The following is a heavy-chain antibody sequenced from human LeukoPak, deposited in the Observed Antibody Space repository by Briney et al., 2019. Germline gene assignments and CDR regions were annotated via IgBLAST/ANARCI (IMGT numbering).Heavy chain of an antibody. Sequence: GGSLRLSCAASGFTFSSYWMSWVRQAPGKGLEWVANIKQDGSEKYYVDSVKGRFTISRDNAKNSLYLQMNSLRAEDTAVYYCASLQQASRLGYCSSTSCFWYYGMDVWGQGTTVTVSS. CDR3: ASLQQASRLGYCSSTSCFWYYGMDV. V-gene: IGHV3-7*03. J-gene: IGHJ6*02. CDR1: GFTFSSYW. CDR2: IKQDGSEK. D-gene: IGHD2-2*01.